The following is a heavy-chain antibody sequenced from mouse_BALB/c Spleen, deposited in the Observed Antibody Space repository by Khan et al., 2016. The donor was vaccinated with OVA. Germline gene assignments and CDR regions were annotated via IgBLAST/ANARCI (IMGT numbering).Heavy chain of an antibody. D-gene: IGHD2-3*01. V-gene: IGHV5-6-3*01. CDR2: INSNGGST. CDR3: SRDGYYETYFDY. CDR1: GFTFNNYG. Sequence: EVELVESGGGLVQPGGSLKLSCAASGFTFNNYGMSWVRQTPDKRLELVAIINSNGGSTYYLDSVKDRFTISRDNGQSTLYLQMSSLKSEDTAMYYVSRDGYYETYFDYWGQGTTLTVSS. J-gene: IGHJ2*01.